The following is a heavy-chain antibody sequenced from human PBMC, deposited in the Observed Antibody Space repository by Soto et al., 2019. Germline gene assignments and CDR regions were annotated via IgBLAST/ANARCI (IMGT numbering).Heavy chain of an antibody. CDR2: ISGSGGST. CDR1: EFTFGSYA. J-gene: IGHJ4*02. D-gene: IGHD3-22*01. CDR3: AKNYPPAPYYYDSSGSYTDS. Sequence: GGSLRLSCAASEFTFGSYAMSWVRQAPGKGLEWVSAISGSGGSTYYADSVKGRFTISRDSSKSTLFLQMNSLRAEDTAVYYCAKNYPPAPYYYDSSGSYTDSWGQGTLVTVSS. V-gene: IGHV3-23*01.